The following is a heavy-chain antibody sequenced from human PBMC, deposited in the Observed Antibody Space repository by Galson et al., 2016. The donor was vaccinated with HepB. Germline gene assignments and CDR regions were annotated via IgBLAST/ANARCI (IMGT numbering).Heavy chain of an antibody. CDR1: GGTFSTYT. J-gene: IGHJ6*02. CDR2: IIPIFGTL. D-gene: IGHD2-15*01. CDR3: ARGVDCSGGGCYSGVFRSGMDV. Sequence: SVKVSCKASGGTFSTYTINWVRQAPGQGLEWMGRIIPIFGTLNYAQKFQGRVTITADESTNTAYMELSSLRSEDTAVYYCARGVDCSGGGCYSGVFRSGMDVWGQGTTVTVSS. V-gene: IGHV1-69*13.